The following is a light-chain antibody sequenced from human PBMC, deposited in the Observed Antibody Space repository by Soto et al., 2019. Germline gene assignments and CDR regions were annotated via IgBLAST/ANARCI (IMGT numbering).Light chain of an antibody. V-gene: IGKV1-39*01. CDR3: QQSYSSPIT. CDR1: QSISSY. Sequence: DIQMTQSPSSLSASVGDRVTITCRASQSISSYLNWYQQKPGKAPKPXIYAASSLPSGVPSRFSGSGSGTDFTLTISSLQPEDFATYYCQQSYSSPITFGQGTRLEIK. J-gene: IGKJ5*01. CDR2: AAS.